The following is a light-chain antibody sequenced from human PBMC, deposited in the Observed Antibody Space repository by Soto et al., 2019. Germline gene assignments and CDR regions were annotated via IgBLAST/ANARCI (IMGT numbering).Light chain of an antibody. J-gene: IGKJ4*01. CDR1: QSVSSC. Sequence: EIVLTQSPATLSLSPGERATLSCRASQSVSSCLACYQQKPGQAPRLLIYDASNRATGIPARFSGSGSGTDFTLTVSNLESEDFAVYYCQQCGNWPLTFGGGTKVDIK. V-gene: IGKV3-11*01. CDR3: QQCGNWPLT. CDR2: DAS.